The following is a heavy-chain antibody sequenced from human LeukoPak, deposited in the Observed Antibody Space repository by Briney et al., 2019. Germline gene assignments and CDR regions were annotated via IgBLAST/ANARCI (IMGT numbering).Heavy chain of an antibody. D-gene: IGHD2-2*01. CDR1: GFTFSDYY. J-gene: IGHJ6*02. CDR3: AREVVVVPDYYYYGLDV. CDR2: ISSSGDSL. V-gene: IGHV3-11*01. Sequence: GGSLRLSCAASGFTFSDYYMTWIRQAPGKGLEWVSFISSSGDSLYYADSVEGRFTISRDNAKDSVYLQMNSLRAEDTAVYYCAREVVVVPDYYYYGLDVWGQGTTVTVSS.